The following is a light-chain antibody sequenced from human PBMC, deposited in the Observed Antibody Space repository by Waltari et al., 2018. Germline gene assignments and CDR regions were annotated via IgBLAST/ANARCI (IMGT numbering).Light chain of an antibody. V-gene: IGKV3-20*01. CDR1: QSVKDNY. CDR3: QQYGTSPWT. CDR2: GSF. J-gene: IGKJ1*01. Sequence: ELVLTHSPGTLSLSPGERATLSCRASQSVKDNYLSWFQQKGVQAPRLLFFGSFDRATGTPDRFSASGSGTEFTLTISRLEPEDFAVYYCQQYGTSPWTFGHGTRV.